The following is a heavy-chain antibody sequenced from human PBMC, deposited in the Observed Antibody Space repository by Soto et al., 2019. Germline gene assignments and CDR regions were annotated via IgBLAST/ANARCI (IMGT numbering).Heavy chain of an antibody. CDR1: GFTFSSYA. Sequence: GGSLRLSCAASGFTFSSYAMSWVRQAPGKGLEWVSAISGSGGSTYYADSVKGRFTISRDNSKNTLYLQMNSLRAEDTAVYYCAKDQGRLLDTDEYYYYYYGMDVWGQGTTVTVSS. V-gene: IGHV3-23*01. CDR3: AKDQGRLLDTDEYYYYYYGMDV. CDR2: ISGSGGST. D-gene: IGHD5-18*01. J-gene: IGHJ6*02.